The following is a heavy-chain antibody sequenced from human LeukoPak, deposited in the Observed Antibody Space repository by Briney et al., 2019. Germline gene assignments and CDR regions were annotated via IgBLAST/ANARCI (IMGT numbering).Heavy chain of an antibody. J-gene: IGHJ4*02. Sequence: ASVKVSCKASGYTFTSYDINWVRQATGQGLEWMGWINPNSGGTNYAQKFQGWVTMTRDTSISTAYMELSRLRSDDTAVYYCARESSSWYEGDSYYFDYWGQGTLVTVSS. CDR1: GYTFTSYD. CDR3: ARESSSWYEGDSYYFDY. V-gene: IGHV1-2*04. D-gene: IGHD6-13*01. CDR2: INPNSGGT.